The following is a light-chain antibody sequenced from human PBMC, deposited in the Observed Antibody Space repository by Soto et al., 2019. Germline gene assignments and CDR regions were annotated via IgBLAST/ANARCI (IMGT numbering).Light chain of an antibody. V-gene: IGKV3-20*01. J-gene: IGKJ4*01. CDR2: VAS. CDR3: RQYGRSLEFA. CDR1: QTVTNNF. Sequence: IVLTQSPGTLSLSPGERATLSCRASQTVTNNFLAWYQEKPGRGPRLLIYVASTRATGIPDRFSGSGSGTDFTLTSSRLDPEDFAVYYCRQYGRSLEFAVGGGTKVEIK.